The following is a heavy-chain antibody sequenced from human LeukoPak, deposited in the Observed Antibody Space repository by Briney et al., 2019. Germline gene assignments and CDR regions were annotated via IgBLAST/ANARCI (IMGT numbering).Heavy chain of an antibody. Sequence: GGSLRLSCAASGFAFSSYGMHWVRQAPGKGLEWVAVISYDGSNKYYADSVKGRFTISRDSSKNTLYLQMNSLRAEDTAVYYCAKEGVGDTAMVSSDWGQGTLVTVSS. J-gene: IGHJ4*02. V-gene: IGHV3-30*18. CDR3: AKEGVGDTAMVSSD. CDR1: GFAFSSYG. D-gene: IGHD5-18*01. CDR2: ISYDGSNK.